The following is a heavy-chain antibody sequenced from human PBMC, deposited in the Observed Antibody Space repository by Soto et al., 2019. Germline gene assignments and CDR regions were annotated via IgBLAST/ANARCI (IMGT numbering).Heavy chain of an antibody. Sequence: SVKVSCKASGGTFSSYAISWVRQAPGQGLEWMGGIIPIFGTANYAQKFQGRVTITADKSTSTAYIELSSLRSEDTAVYYCAREYENIVVLGALAFDIWGQGTMVTVSS. D-gene: IGHD3-22*01. CDR2: IIPIFGTA. V-gene: IGHV1-69*06. J-gene: IGHJ3*02. CDR3: AREYENIVVLGALAFDI. CDR1: GGTFSSYA.